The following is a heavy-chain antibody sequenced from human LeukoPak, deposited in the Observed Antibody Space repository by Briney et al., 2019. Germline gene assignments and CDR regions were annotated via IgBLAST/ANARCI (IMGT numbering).Heavy chain of an antibody. J-gene: IGHJ2*01. CDR1: GYSFTDFW. CDR2: IYPSDSDP. Sequence: GESLKFSCKGSGYSFTDFWIGLVRQMPGKGLDLMEIIYPSDSDPKYSSSFQGQVTISVDKSISTAYLQWSSLKTSDSAMYYCAKGYWYFDLWGRGTLLTVSS. V-gene: IGHV5-51*01. CDR3: AKGYWYFDL.